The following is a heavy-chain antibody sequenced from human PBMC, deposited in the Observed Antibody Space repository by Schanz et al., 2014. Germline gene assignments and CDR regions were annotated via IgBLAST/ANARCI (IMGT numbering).Heavy chain of an antibody. CDR2: ISGSGGST. CDR3: ARVKYCTITRCYRTETEGIYYMDV. D-gene: IGHD2-2*01. CDR1: GFIFGSSV. J-gene: IGHJ6*03. V-gene: IGHV3-23*01. Sequence: EVQLLESGGGLIQPGGSLRLSCAASGFIFGSSVMAWVRQAPGKGLEWVSAISGSGGSTYYADSVKGRFTISRDNSKNTLYLQMKSLRAEDTAVYYCARVKYCTITRCYRTETEGIYYMDVWGKGTTVTVSS.